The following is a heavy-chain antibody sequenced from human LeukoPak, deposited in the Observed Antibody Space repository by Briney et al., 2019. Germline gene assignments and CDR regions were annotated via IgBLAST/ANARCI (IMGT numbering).Heavy chain of an antibody. Sequence: GGSLRLSCAASGFTFSDYYMSWIRQAPGKGLEWVSYISSSGSTIYYADSVKGRFTISRDNAKNSLYLQMNSLRAEDTAVYYCARVVTPFEGLYYYGMDVWGQGTTVTASS. CDR1: GFTFSDYY. V-gene: IGHV3-11*01. D-gene: IGHD4-23*01. CDR2: ISSSGSTI. J-gene: IGHJ6*02. CDR3: ARVVTPFEGLYYYGMDV.